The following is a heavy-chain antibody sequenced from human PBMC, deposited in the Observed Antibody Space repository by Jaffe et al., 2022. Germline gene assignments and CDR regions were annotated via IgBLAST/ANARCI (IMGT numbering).Heavy chain of an antibody. CDR3: ARGEPSSLRIAAAGTFDY. Sequence: QVQLQQWGAGLLKPSETLSLTCAVYGGSFSGYYWSWIRQPPGKGLEWIGEINHSGSTNYNPSLKSRVTISVDTSKNQFSLKLSSVTAADTAVYYCARGEPSSLRIAAAGTFDYWGQGTLVTVSS. V-gene: IGHV4-34*01. CDR2: INHSGST. J-gene: IGHJ4*02. CDR1: GGSFSGYY. D-gene: IGHD6-13*01.